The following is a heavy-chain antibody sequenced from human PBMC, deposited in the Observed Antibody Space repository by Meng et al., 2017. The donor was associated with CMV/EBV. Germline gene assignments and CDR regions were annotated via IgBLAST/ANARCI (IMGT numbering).Heavy chain of an antibody. D-gene: IGHD3-10*01. CDR3: ARLLGPPFGDLLYL. CDR2: TIPILGIA. J-gene: IGHJ5*02. V-gene: IGHV1-69*02. CDR1: GGTFSSNT. Sequence: SVKVSCKASGGTFSSNTITWVRQAPGQGLEWMGRTIPILGIADYAQKFQGRLTITADKSTRTAFMELSSLRSEDTAVYYCARLLGPPFGDLLYLWGQGTLVTVSS.